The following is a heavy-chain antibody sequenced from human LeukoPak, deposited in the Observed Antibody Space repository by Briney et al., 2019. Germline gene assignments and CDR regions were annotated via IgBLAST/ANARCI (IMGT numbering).Heavy chain of an antibody. CDR1: GGTFSSYA. CDR3: ARDYRGVVGATDDAFDI. CDR2: IIPIFGTA. J-gene: IGHJ3*02. Sequence: SVKVSCKASGGTFSSYAISWVRQAPGQGLEWMGGIIPIFGTANYAQKFQGRVTITADKSTSTAYMELSSLRSEDTAVYYCARDYRGVVGATDDAFDIWGQGTMVTVSS. V-gene: IGHV1-69*06. D-gene: IGHD1-26*01.